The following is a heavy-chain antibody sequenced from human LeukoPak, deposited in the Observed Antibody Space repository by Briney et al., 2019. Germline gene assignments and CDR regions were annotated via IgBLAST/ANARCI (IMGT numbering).Heavy chain of an antibody. J-gene: IGHJ3*02. D-gene: IGHD2-8*02. CDR2: IYYSGST. CDR1: GGSISSGGYY. CDR3: ARDPGASLADDAFDI. V-gene: IGHV4-31*03. Sequence: SETLSLTCTVSGGSISSGGYYWSWIRQRPGKGLEWIGYIYYSGSTYYNPSLKSRVTISVDTSKNQFSLKLSSVTAADTAVYYCARDPGASLADDAFDIWGQGTMVTVSS.